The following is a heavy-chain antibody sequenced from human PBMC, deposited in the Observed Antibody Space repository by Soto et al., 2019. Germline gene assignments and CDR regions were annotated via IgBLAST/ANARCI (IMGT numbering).Heavy chain of an antibody. Sequence: PSETLSLTCTVSGGSVSIGDFDWSWIRQPPGKGLEGIGYIYYNGSTNYNPSLKSRVTISSDTSKNQFSLRLFSVTAADTAVYYCARDRSRTIYNSDYYNYGMDVWGQGTTVTVSS. CDR3: ARDRSRTIYNSDYYNYGMDV. CDR2: IYYNGST. D-gene: IGHD6-19*01. V-gene: IGHV4-61*08. CDR1: GGSVSIGDFD. J-gene: IGHJ6*02.